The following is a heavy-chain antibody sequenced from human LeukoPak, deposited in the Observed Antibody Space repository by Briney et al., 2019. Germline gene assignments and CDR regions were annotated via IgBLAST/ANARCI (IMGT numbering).Heavy chain of an antibody. D-gene: IGHD2-2*01. CDR1: GGSISSYY. Sequence: PSETLSLTCTVSGGSISSYYWSWIRQPAGKGLEWIGRIYTSGSTNYNPSLKSRVTMSVDTSKNQFSLKLSSVTAADTAVYYCARDDTVVVPAATGVRELRLGAWFDPWGQGTLVTVSS. CDR3: ARDDTVVVPAATGVRELRLGAWFDP. CDR2: IYTSGST. J-gene: IGHJ5*02. V-gene: IGHV4-4*07.